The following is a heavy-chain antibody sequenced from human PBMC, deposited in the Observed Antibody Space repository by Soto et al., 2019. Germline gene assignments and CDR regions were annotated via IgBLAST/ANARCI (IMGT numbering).Heavy chain of an antibody. CDR2: ISSSSSYI. D-gene: IGHD3-10*01. CDR3: ARDLYYYGSGSYYKPSPFDY. CDR1: GFTFSSYS. J-gene: IGHJ4*02. Sequence: PGGSLRLSCAASGFTFSSYSMKWVRQAPGKGLEWVSSISSSSSYIYYADSVKGRFTISRDNAKNSLYLQMNSLRAEDTAVYYCARDLYYYGSGSYYKPSPFDYWGQGTLVTVSS. V-gene: IGHV3-21*01.